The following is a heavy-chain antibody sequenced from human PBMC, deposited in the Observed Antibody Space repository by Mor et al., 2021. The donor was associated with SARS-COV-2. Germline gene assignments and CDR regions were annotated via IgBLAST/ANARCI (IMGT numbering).Heavy chain of an antibody. V-gene: IGHV1-69*01. D-gene: IGHD2-2*02. CDR3: ASAQLPYRGWFDP. CDR2: PIFGTA. Sequence: PIFGTANYAQKFQGRVTITADESTSTAYMELSSLRSEDTAVYYCASAQLPYRGWFDPWGQGTLVTVSS. J-gene: IGHJ5*02.